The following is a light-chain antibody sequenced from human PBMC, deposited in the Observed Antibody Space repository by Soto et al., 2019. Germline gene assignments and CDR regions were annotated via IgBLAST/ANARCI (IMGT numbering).Light chain of an antibody. Sequence: QSALTQPPSASGSPGQSVTISCTGTKSDIGVYDFVSWYQHHPGKAPRLIIYEVVQRPLGVPDRFSGSKSGNTASLTVSGLQAADEADYFCKSYAGSNTYVFGSGTNVTVL. CDR2: EVV. CDR3: KSYAGSNTYV. V-gene: IGLV2-8*01. J-gene: IGLJ1*01. CDR1: KSDIGVYDF.